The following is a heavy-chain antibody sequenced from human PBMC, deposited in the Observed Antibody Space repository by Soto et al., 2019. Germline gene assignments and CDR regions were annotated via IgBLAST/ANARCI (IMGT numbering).Heavy chain of an antibody. V-gene: IGHV3-30*18. CDR1: GFTFSSYG. D-gene: IGHD1-26*01. Sequence: SLRLSCAASGFTFSSYGMHWVRQAPGKGLEWVAVISYDGSNKYYADSVKGRFTISRDNSKNTLYLQMNSLRAEDTAVYYCAKDGIVGAGGQGTLVTVSS. CDR3: AKDGIVGA. J-gene: IGHJ4*02. CDR2: ISYDGSNK.